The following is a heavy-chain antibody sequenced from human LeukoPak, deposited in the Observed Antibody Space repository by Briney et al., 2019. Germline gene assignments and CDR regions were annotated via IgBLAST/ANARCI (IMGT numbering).Heavy chain of an antibody. CDR1: GFTFSSYA. CDR3: ANNYKSGWSLSVAFDL. J-gene: IGHJ3*01. D-gene: IGHD6-19*01. CDR2: ISYDGSNK. Sequence: PGGSLRLSCAASGFTFSSYAMHWVRQAPGKGLEWVAVISYDGSNKYYADSVKGRFTISRDNSKNTLYLQMNSLRSEDTAMYYCANNYKSGWSLSVAFDLWGHGTMVTVSS. V-gene: IGHV3-30-3*01.